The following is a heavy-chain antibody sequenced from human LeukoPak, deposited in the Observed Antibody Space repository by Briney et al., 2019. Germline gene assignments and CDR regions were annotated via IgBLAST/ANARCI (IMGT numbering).Heavy chain of an antibody. V-gene: IGHV4-30-4*08. CDR1: GGSISSGDYY. CDR3: ARAQNRDAFDI. J-gene: IGHJ3*02. Sequence: PSQTLSLTCTVSGGSISSGDYYWRWIRQPPGKGLEWIGYIYYSGSTYYNPSLKSRVTISVDTSKYQFSLRLSSVTAADTAVYYCARAQNRDAFDIWGQGTMVTVSS. D-gene: IGHD1-14*01. CDR2: IYYSGST.